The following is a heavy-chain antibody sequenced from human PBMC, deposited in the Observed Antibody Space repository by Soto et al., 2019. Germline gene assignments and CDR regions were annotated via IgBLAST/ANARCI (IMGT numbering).Heavy chain of an antibody. D-gene: IGHD3-3*01. CDR1: GFTFDDYA. J-gene: IGHJ6*02. CDR3: AKEVEWLLFHDGMDV. Sequence: EVQLVESGGGLVQPGRSLRLSCAASGFTFDDYAMHWVRQAPGKGLEWVSGISWNSGSIGYADSVKGRFTISRDNAKNSLYLQMNSLRAEDMALYYCAKEVEWLLFHDGMDVWGQGTTVTVSS. V-gene: IGHV3-9*03. CDR2: ISWNSGSI.